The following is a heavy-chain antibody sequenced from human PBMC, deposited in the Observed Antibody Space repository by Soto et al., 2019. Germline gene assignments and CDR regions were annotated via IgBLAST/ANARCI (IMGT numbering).Heavy chain of an antibody. Sequence: SETLSLTCTVSGGSISSGGYYWSWIRQHPGKGLEWIGYIYYSGSTYYNPSLKSRVTISVDTSKSQFSLKLSSVTAADTAVYYSAPEQYTSWNYYYGMDVWAPGTTGTV. V-gene: IGHV4-31*03. CDR1: GGSISSGGYY. J-gene: IGHJ6*02. CDR2: IYYSGST. D-gene: IGHD2-2*01. CDR3: APEQYTSWNYYYGMDV.